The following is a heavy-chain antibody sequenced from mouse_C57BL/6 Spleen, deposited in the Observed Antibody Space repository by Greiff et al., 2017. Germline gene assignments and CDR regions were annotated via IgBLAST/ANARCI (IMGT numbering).Heavy chain of an antibody. Sequence: EVQLQESGPGLVKPSQSLSLTCSVTGYSITSGYYWNWIRQFPGNKLEWMGYISYDGSNNYNPSLKNRISITRDTSKNQFFLKLNSVTTEDTATYYCASGDGNYVWYFDVWGTGTTVTVSS. D-gene: IGHD2-1*01. V-gene: IGHV3-6*01. CDR1: GYSITSGYY. CDR3: ASGDGNYVWYFDV. CDR2: ISYDGSN. J-gene: IGHJ1*03.